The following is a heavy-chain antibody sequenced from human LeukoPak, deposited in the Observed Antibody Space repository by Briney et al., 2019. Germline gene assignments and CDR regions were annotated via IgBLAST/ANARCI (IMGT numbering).Heavy chain of an antibody. CDR2: IYYSGST. Sequence: SETLSLTCTVSGGSISSSSYYWGWIRQPPGKGLEWIGSIYYSGSTYYNPSLKSRVTISVDTSKNQFSLKLSSVTAADTAVYYCASVPYGSLYYYYYMDVWGKGTTVTISS. D-gene: IGHD2-15*01. CDR3: ASVPYGSLYYYYYMDV. J-gene: IGHJ6*03. V-gene: IGHV4-39*01. CDR1: GGSISSSSYY.